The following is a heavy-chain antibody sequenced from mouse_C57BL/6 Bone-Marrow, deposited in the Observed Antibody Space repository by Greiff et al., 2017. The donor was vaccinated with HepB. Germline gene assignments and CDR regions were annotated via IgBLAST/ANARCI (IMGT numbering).Heavy chain of an antibody. V-gene: IGHV1-81*01. CDR1: GYTFTSYG. Sequence: VMLVESGAELARPGASVKLSCKASGYTFTSYGISWVKQRTGQGLEWIGEIYPRSGNTYYNEKFKGKATLTADKSSSTAYMELRSLTSEDSAVYFCARGRWLLLAYWGQGTLVTVSA. D-gene: IGHD2-3*01. CDR3: ARGRWLLLAY. CDR2: IYPRSGNT. J-gene: IGHJ3*01.